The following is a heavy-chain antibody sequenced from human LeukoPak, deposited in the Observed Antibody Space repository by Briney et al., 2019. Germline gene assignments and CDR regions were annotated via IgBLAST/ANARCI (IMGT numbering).Heavy chain of an antibody. CDR2: IYYSGST. CDR3: AREVVVGYRYGMDV. D-gene: IGHD3-22*01. V-gene: IGHV4-30-4*01. J-gene: IGHJ6*02. Sequence: SETLSLTCTVSGGSISSGDYYWSWIRQPPGKGLEWIGYIYYSGSTYYNSSLKSRVTISVDTSKNRFSLKLSSVTAADTAVYYCAREVVVGYRYGMDVWGQGTTVTVSS. CDR1: GGSISSGDYY.